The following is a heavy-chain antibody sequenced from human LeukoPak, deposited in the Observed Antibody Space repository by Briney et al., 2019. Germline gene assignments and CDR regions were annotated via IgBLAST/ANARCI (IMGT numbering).Heavy chain of an antibody. CDR2: ISGRDYST. J-gene: IGHJ1*01. CDR1: GFTFSSYA. CDR3: AKQQDYGGDSRYFQH. Sequence: PGGSLRLSCAASGFTFSSYAMSWVRQAPGKGLEWVSAISGRDYSTYYADSVRGRFTISRDNSKNTLFLQMNSLRAEDTAVYYCAKQQDYGGDSRYFQHWGQGTLVTVSS. V-gene: IGHV3-23*01. D-gene: IGHD4-23*01.